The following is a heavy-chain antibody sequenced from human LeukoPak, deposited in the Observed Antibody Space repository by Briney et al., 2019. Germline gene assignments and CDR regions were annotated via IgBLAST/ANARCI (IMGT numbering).Heavy chain of an antibody. CDR2: ISSSSSYI. D-gene: IGHD1-26*01. Sequence: TGGSLRLSCAASGFTFNNYAMNWVRQAPGKGLEWVSSISSSSSYIYYADSVKGRFTISRDNAKNSLYLQMNSLRAEDTAVYYCARTISKWELLPFDYWGQGTLVTVSS. CDR1: GFTFNNYA. V-gene: IGHV3-21*01. CDR3: ARTISKWELLPFDY. J-gene: IGHJ4*02.